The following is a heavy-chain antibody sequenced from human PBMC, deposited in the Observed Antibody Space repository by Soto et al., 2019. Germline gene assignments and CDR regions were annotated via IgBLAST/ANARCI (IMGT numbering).Heavy chain of an antibody. D-gene: IGHD3-10*01. CDR1: GPTFTAYY. CDR2: INPNTGGT. V-gene: IGHV1-2*02. CDR3: ARVRITMVRGLNFFNYYGMDV. Sequence: ASVKVSCKPSGPTFTAYYIHWVRQAPGQGLEWMGWINPNTGGTKYAQSFQGRVTMTRDTSSSTAYMELSSLRSEDTAVYYCARVRITMVRGLNFFNYYGMDVWGQGTTVTVSS. J-gene: IGHJ6*02.